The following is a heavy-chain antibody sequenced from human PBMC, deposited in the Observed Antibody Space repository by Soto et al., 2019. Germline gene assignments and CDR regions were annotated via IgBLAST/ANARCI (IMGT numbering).Heavy chain of an antibody. CDR1: GYDYVTYA. CDR2: ISTLNGNT. D-gene: IGHD5-18*01. V-gene: IGHV1-18*01. Sequence: QAQLVQSGAEVKKPGASVNVSCKASGYDYVTYAITWVRQRPGQGLEWMGWISTLNGNTNYEQNFQGRVTMTTDTSTRIVYLELRSLRSDDTAVYYCARRVQVWLPDYYGMDVWGQGTTVTVSS. J-gene: IGHJ6*02. CDR3: ARRVQVWLPDYYGMDV.